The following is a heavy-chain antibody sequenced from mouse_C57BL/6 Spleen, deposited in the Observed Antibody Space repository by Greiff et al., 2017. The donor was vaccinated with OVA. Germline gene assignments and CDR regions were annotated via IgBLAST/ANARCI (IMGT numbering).Heavy chain of an antibody. J-gene: IGHJ4*01. CDR3: ARRGYYGSSYEAMDY. D-gene: IGHD1-1*01. V-gene: IGHV1-26*01. CDR1: GYTFTDYY. CDR2: INPNNGGT. Sequence: VESGASVKISCKASGYTFTDYYMNWVKQSHGKSLEWIGDINPNNGGTSYNQKFKGKATLTVDKSSSTAYMELRSLTSEDSAVYYCARRGYYGSSYEAMDYWGQGTSVTVSS.